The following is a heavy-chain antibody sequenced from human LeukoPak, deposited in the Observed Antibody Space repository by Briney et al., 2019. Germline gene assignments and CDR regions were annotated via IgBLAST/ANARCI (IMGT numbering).Heavy chain of an antibody. J-gene: IGHJ4*02. CDR1: GGSISSSNYY. V-gene: IGHV4-39*07. Sequence: SETLSLTCTVSGGSISSSNYYWGWIRQPPGKGLEWIGSISYSGSTYHNPSLKSRVTISVDTSKNQFSLKLSSVTAADTAVYYCAREHIVVVTAIFSPYYFDYWGQGTLVTVSS. CDR2: ISYSGST. D-gene: IGHD2-21*02. CDR3: AREHIVVVTAIFSPYYFDY.